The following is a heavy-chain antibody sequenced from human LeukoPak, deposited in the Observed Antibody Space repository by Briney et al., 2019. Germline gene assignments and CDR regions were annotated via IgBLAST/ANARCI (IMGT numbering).Heavy chain of an antibody. Sequence: GASVKVSCKASGYTFTGYYMHWVRQAPGQGLEWMGWINPNSGGTNYAQKFQGRVTMTRDTSISTAYMELSRLRSDDTAVYYCARYIVVESVDAFDIWGQGTMVTVSS. D-gene: IGHD2-2*01. CDR2: INPNSGGT. J-gene: IGHJ3*02. V-gene: IGHV1-2*02. CDR1: GYTFTGYY. CDR3: ARYIVVESVDAFDI.